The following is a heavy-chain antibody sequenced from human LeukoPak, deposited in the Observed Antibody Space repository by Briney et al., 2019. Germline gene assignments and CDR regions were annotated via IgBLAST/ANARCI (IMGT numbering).Heavy chain of an antibody. J-gene: IGHJ4*02. CDR1: GGSISSYY. Sequence: SETLSLTCTVSGGSISSYYWSWIRQPPGKGLEWIGYIYYSGTTNYNPSLKSRVTISVDTSKNQFSLKLSSVTAADTAVYYCARIRTSDYDFWSGYLRYFDYWGQGTLVTVSS. D-gene: IGHD3-3*01. CDR3: ARIRTSDYDFWSGYLRYFDY. V-gene: IGHV4-59*12. CDR2: IYYSGTT.